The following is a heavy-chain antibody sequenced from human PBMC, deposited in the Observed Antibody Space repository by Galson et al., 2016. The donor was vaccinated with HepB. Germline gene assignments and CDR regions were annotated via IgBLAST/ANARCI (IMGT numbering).Heavy chain of an antibody. CDR3: AHTAGWLPDH. Sequence: PALVKPTQTLTLTCTFSGFSLSATAVGVDWIRLPPGKAPEWLALIYWDDTKLYSPSLQSRLTITKDTSKNQVVLTLTNVGTVDTATYYCAHTAGWLPDHWGQGTQVTISS. CDR2: IYWDDTK. CDR1: GFSLSATAVG. V-gene: IGHV2-5*02. D-gene: IGHD5-24*01. J-gene: IGHJ4*02.